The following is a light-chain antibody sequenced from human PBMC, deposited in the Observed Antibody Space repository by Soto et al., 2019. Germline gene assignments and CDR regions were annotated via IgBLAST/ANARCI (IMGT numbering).Light chain of an antibody. CDR1: SSDVGGYNY. CDR3: SSYTSSNSWV. J-gene: IGLJ3*02. CDR2: EVS. V-gene: IGLV2-14*01. Sequence: QSVLTQPASVSGSPGQSITISCTGTSSDVGGYNYVSWYQQHPGKAPKLMIYEVSNRPSGVSNRFSGSKSGNTASLTISGLQAEDEDDYYCSSYTSSNSWVFGGGTKVTVL.